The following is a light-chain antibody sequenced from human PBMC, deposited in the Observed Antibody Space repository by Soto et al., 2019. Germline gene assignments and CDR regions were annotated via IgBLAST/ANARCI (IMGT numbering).Light chain of an antibody. V-gene: IGKV2-28*01. CDR1: QSLLHSNGYNY. CDR3: TQVLQTPIT. Sequence: IVMTQSPLSLPVTPGEPASISCRASQSLLHSNGYNYLDWYLQKPGQSPQLLIYLGSSRASGVPDRFSGSGSGTDFTLKISRVETEDVGVYYCTQVLQTPITFGQGTRLEN. CDR2: LGS. J-gene: IGKJ5*01.